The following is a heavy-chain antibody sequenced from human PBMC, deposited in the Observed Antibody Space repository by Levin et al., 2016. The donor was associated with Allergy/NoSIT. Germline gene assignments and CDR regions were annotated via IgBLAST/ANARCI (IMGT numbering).Heavy chain of an antibody. J-gene: IGHJ4*02. CDR3: ARESRESLNYYDSSGYPIGGFDY. Sequence: WVRQAPGQGLEWMGGIIPIFGTANYAQKFQGRVTITADKSTSTAYMELSSLRSEDTAVYYCARESRESLNYYDSSGYPIGGFDYWGQGTLVTVSS. V-gene: IGHV1-69*06. D-gene: IGHD3-22*01. CDR2: IIPIFGTA.